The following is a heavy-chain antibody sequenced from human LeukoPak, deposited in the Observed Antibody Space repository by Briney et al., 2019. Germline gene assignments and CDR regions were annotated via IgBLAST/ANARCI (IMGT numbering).Heavy chain of an antibody. J-gene: IGHJ3*02. Sequence: SETLSLTCTVSGGSISSYYWSWIRQPPGKGLEWIGYIYYSGSTNYNPSHKSRVTISVDTSKNQFSLKLSSVTAADTAVYYCAREGIAAARNAFDIWGQGTMVTVSS. V-gene: IGHV4-59*01. CDR3: AREGIAAARNAFDI. CDR2: IYYSGST. D-gene: IGHD6-13*01. CDR1: GGSISSYY.